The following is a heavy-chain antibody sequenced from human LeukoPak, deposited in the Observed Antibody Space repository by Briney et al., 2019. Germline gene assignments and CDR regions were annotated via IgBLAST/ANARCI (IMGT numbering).Heavy chain of an antibody. CDR1: GFTFSSYA. V-gene: IGHV3-23*01. Sequence: GRSLRLSCAASGFTFSSYAMHWVRQAPGKGLEWVSAISNNGGYTYYADSVQGRFTISRDNSKSTLCLQMNSLRAEDTAVYYCAKQLGYCSDGSCYFPYWGQGTLVTVSS. CDR3: AKQLGYCSDGSCYFPY. D-gene: IGHD2-15*01. CDR2: ISNNGGYT. J-gene: IGHJ4*02.